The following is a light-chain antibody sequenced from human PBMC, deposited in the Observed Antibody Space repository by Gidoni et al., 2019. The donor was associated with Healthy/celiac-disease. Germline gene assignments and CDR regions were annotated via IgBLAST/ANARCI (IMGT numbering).Light chain of an antibody. Sequence: IVMTQSPATLSVSPGERANLSCRASQSVSSNLAWYQQKPGQAPRLLIYGASTRATGIPARFSGSGSGTEFTLTISSLQSEDFAVYYCQQYNNWPETFGQGTKVEIK. V-gene: IGKV3-15*01. CDR2: GAS. CDR1: QSVSSN. CDR3: QQYNNWPET. J-gene: IGKJ1*01.